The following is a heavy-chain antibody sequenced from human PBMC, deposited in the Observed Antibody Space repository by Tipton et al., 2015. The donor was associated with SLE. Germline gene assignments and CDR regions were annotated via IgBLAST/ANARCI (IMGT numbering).Heavy chain of an antibody. CDR2: IYHDWST. D-gene: IGHD5-18*01. J-gene: IGHJ4*02. V-gene: IGHV4-39*07. CDR3: AGALDTTMGPFDC. Sequence: TLSLTCTVSGGSISDSSHYWVWIRQSPGKGLEWVGSIYHDWSTYYNVALNSRATISIDASKDQFSLSLRSVTAADTAVYCCAGALDTTMGPFDCWGQGTLVTVSS. CDR1: GGSISDSSHY.